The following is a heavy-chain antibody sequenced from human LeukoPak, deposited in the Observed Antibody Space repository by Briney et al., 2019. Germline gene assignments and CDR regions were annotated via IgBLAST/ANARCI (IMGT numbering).Heavy chain of an antibody. D-gene: IGHD5-12*01. J-gene: IGHJ4*02. V-gene: IGHV4-38-2*02. CDR1: GYSISSGYY. CDR3: ARDGDRVATITPFDY. Sequence: PSETLSLTCTVSGYSISSGYYWGWIRQPPGKGLEWIGSIYHSGSTYYNPSLKSRVTISVDTSKNQFSLKLSSVTAADTAVYYCARDGDRVATITPFDYWGQGTLVTVSS. CDR2: IYHSGST.